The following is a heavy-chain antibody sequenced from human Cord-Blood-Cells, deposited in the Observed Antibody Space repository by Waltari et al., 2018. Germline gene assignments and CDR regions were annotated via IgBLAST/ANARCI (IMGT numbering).Heavy chain of an antibody. J-gene: IGHJ2*01. CDR3: ARGRAVPGHWYFDL. V-gene: IGHV4-59*01. CDR2: IYYSGST. Sequence: QVQLQESGPGLVKPSETLSLTCPVSGGSISSYYWSWIRQPPGQGLEWIGYIYYSGSTNYNPSLKSRVTISVDTSKNQFSLKLSSVTAADTAVYYCARGRAVPGHWYFDLWGRGTLVTVSS. D-gene: IGHD1-26*01. CDR1: GGSISSYY.